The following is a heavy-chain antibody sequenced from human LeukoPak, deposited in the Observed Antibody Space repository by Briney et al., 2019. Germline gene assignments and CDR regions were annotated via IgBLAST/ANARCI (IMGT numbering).Heavy chain of an antibody. D-gene: IGHD6-13*01. V-gene: IGHV3-33*08. CDR3: ARNIAAAGATPDAFDI. J-gene: IGHJ3*02. CDR1: GVAFNNYD. CDR2: IWYDGSNK. Sequence: GGSLRLTCAASGVAFNNYDMHWVRQDPGKGLEWVAVIWYDGSNKYYADSVKGRFTISRDNSKNTLYLQMNSLRAEDTAVYYCARNIAAAGATPDAFDIWGQGTMVTVSS.